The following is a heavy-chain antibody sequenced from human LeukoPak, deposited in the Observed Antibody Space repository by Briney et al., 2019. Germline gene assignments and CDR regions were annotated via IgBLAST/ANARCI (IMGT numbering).Heavy chain of an antibody. V-gene: IGHV4-59*08. CDR3: ARDGYDILTGRDY. CDR1: GASISNYY. D-gene: IGHD3-9*01. CDR2: IYYSGST. Sequence: SETLSLTCTVSGASISNYYWTWIRQPPGKGLEWIGYIYYSGSTNYRPSLKSRVTISVDTSKNQFSLNLSSVTAADTAVYYCARDGYDILTGRDYWGQGTLVTVSS. J-gene: IGHJ4*02.